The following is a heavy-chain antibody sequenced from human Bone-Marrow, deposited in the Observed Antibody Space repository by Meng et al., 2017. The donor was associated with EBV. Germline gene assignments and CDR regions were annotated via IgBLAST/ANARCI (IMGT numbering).Heavy chain of an antibody. CDR2: INPSGGST. V-gene: IGHV1-46*01. D-gene: IGHD4-17*01. J-gene: IGHJ4*02. CDR1: GYTFTSYY. Sequence: QVQLVQSGAEVKKPGASVKVSCKASGYTFTSYYMHWVRQAPGQGLEWMGIINPSGGSTSYAQKFQGRVTMTRDTSTSTVYMELSSLRSEDTAVYYCARVGSAVTTGTDFDYWGQGTLVTVSS. CDR3: ARVGSAVTTGTDFDY.